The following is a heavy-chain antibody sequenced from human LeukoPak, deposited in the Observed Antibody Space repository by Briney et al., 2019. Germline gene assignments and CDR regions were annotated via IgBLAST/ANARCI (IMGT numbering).Heavy chain of an antibody. CDR2: INHSGST. CDR3: ARGRFDYGDYASPTQDGMDV. J-gene: IGHJ6*02. CDR1: GGSFSGYY. Sequence: SETLSLTCAVYGGSFSGYYWSWIRQPPGKGLEWIGEINHSGSTNYNPSLKSRVTISVDTSKNQFSLKLSSVTAADTAVYYCARGRFDYGDYASPTQDGMDVWGQGTTVTVSS. D-gene: IGHD4-17*01. V-gene: IGHV4-34*01.